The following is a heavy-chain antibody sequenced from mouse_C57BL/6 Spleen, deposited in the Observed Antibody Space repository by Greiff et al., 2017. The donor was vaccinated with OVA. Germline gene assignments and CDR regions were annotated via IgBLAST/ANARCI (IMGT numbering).Heavy chain of an antibody. CDR1: GYTFTSYW. D-gene: IGHD2-3*01. J-gene: IGHJ4*01. CDR2: IDPSDSYT. CDR3: ARRWLLPLYYARDY. Sequence: QVQLQQPGAELVKPGASVKLSCKASGYTFTSYWMQWVKQRPGQGLEWIGEIDPSDSYTNYNQKFKGKATLTVDTSSSTAYMQLSSLTSEDSAVYYCARRWLLPLYYARDYWGQGTSVTVSS. V-gene: IGHV1-50*01.